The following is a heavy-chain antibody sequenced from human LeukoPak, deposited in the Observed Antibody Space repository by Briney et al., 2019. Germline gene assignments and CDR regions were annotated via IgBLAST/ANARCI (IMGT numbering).Heavy chain of an antibody. D-gene: IGHD6-13*01. CDR1: GFTFSTYA. CDR3: AKGPRSSSWYHFDS. Sequence: PGGSLRLSCAASGFTFSTYAMSWVRVRQAPGKGLEWVPTITVSGDRTYYTDSVKGRFTISRDNSKNTLYLQMNSLRAEDTAVFYCAKGPRSSSWYHFDSWGQGTLVTVSS. CDR2: ITVSGDRT. J-gene: IGHJ4*02. V-gene: IGHV3-23*01.